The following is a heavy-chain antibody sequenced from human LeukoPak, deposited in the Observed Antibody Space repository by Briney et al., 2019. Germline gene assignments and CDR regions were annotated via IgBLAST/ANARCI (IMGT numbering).Heavy chain of an antibody. Sequence: PGGSLRLSCAASGFTFSSYGMHWVRQAPGKGLEWVAFIRYDGSNKYYADSVKGRFTISRDNSKNTLYLQMNSLRAEDTAVYYCAKDISTLYYYMDVWGKGTTVTISS. CDR1: GFTFSSYG. J-gene: IGHJ6*03. CDR3: AKDISTLYYYMDV. V-gene: IGHV3-30*02. D-gene: IGHD2-2*01. CDR2: IRYDGSNK.